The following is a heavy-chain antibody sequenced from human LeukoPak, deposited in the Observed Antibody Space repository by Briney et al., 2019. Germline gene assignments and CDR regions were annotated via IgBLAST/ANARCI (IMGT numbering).Heavy chain of an antibody. Sequence: GGSLRLSCAASGFTFSSYNMHWVRQAPGKGLEWVSSISSSSSYIYYADSVKGRFTISRDNAKNSLYLQMNSLRAEDTAVYYCAKALYGDYGRFDYWGQGTLVTVSS. CDR1: GFTFSSYN. CDR3: AKALYGDYGRFDY. J-gene: IGHJ4*02. D-gene: IGHD4-17*01. CDR2: ISSSSSYI. V-gene: IGHV3-21*01.